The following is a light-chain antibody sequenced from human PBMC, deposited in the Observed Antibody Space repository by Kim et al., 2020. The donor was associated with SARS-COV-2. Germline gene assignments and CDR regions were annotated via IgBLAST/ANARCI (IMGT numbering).Light chain of an antibody. V-gene: IGLV6-57*03. CDR2: DKD. CDR3: HSLNSNTHSWV. CDR1: SSRKTNNY. J-gene: IGLJ3*02. Sequence: NVRCPRSSRKTNNYIHWHQQQPGSAPPTMMKDKDRGPYGMADRFSASIDGSSYAADRSLSILNTEDEADYACHSLNSNTHSWVFGGGTQLTVL.